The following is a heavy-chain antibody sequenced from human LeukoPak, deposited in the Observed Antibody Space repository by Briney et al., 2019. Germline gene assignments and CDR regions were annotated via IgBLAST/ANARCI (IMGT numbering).Heavy chain of an antibody. Sequence: GGSLRLSCAASGFPLSSYAMSWVRQVPGKGLEWVSATSSSDDGTYYADSVKGRFTISRDNSKNTLYLQMNSLRAEDTAVYYCAKEDYVWGSYLYWGQGTLVTVSS. V-gene: IGHV3-23*01. D-gene: IGHD3-16*01. CDR1: GFPLSSYA. CDR2: TSSSDDGT. J-gene: IGHJ4*02. CDR3: AKEDYVWGSYLY.